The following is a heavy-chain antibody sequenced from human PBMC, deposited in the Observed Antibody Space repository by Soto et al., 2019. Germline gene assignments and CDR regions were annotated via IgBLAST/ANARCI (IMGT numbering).Heavy chain of an antibody. CDR3: ARENYGDETRFYYYYGMDV. CDR2: IIPILGIA. Sequence: QVQLVQSGAEVKKPGSSVKVSCKASGGTFSSYTFTWVRQAPGQGLEWMGRIIPILGIANYAQKFQGRVTITADKSTSTAYMELSSLRSEDTAVYYCARENYGDETRFYYYYGMDVWGQGTTVTVSS. D-gene: IGHD4-17*01. V-gene: IGHV1-69*08. J-gene: IGHJ6*02. CDR1: GGTFSSYT.